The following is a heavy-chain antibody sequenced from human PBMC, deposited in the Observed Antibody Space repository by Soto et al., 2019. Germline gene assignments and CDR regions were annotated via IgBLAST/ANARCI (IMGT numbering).Heavy chain of an antibody. CDR2: IYYTGTT. J-gene: IGHJ1*01. Sequence: QVRLEESGPGLVKPSETLSLTCTVSGGSILGSSYYWGWIRQPPGKGLEWVGSIYYTGTTYYSPSLQSRVTISFDTSKNQVSLRLTSVTAADTAVYFCSRGSFYFENSGYYYAYWGQGALVTVSS. CDR1: GGSILGSSYY. D-gene: IGHD3-22*01. CDR3: SRGSFYFENSGYYYAY. V-gene: IGHV4-39*01.